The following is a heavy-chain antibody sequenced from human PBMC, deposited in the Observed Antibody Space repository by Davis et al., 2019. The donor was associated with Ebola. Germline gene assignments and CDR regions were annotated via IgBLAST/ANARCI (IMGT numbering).Heavy chain of an antibody. CDR1: GFTFSAHT. J-gene: IGHJ4*02. V-gene: IGHV3-64*04. D-gene: IGHD2-15*01. CDR2: ISSSGKT. CDR3: ARDALGETAPLDY. Sequence: GESLKISCSASGFTFSAHTMHWVRQAPGKGLEYVSVISSSGKTYYADSVKGRFTISRDNSKNTVYLQMNSLRTGDTAVYYCARDALGETAPLDYWGQGTLVTVSS.